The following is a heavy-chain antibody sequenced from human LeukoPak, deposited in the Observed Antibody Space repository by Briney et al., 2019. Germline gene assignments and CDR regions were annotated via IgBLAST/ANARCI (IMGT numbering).Heavy chain of an antibody. CDR1: GFTFDDYA. CDR3: AKATYDSSGLDY. V-gene: IGHV3-9*01. Sequence: GGSLRLSCAASGFTFDDYAMHWVRQAPGKGLEWVSGISWNSGSIGYADSVKGRFTTSRDNAKNSLYLQMNSLRAEDTALYYCAKATYDSSGLDYRGQGTLVTVSS. CDR2: ISWNSGSI. J-gene: IGHJ4*02. D-gene: IGHD3-22*01.